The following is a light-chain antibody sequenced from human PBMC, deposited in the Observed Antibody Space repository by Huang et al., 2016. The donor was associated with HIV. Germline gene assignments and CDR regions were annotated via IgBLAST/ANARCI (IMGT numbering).Light chain of an antibody. CDR3: QQYNNWPWFT. CDR2: GAS. CDR1: PSVKTN. J-gene: IGKJ2*01. Sequence: EIVMTQSPATLSVSPGERATLSCRASPSVKTNLAWYQQKPGPAPRVLIYGASTRATGIPIRFSGSGSGAQFTLTITSLQSEDFAVYYCQQYNNWPWFTFGQGTKLEIK. V-gene: IGKV3-15*01.